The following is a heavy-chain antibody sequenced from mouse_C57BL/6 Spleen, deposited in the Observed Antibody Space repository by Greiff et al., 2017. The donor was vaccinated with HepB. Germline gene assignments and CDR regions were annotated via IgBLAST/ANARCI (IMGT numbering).Heavy chain of an antibody. V-gene: IGHV1-15*01. Sequence: QVQLKQSGAELVRPGASVTLSCKASGYTFTDYEMHWVKQTPVHGLEWIGAIDPETGGTAYNQKFKGKAILTADKSSSTAYMELRSLTSEDSAVYYCTRGGYYYGSSGYFDVWGTGTTVTVSS. CDR2: IDPETGGT. J-gene: IGHJ1*03. CDR1: GYTFTDYE. D-gene: IGHD1-1*01. CDR3: TRGGYYYGSSGYFDV.